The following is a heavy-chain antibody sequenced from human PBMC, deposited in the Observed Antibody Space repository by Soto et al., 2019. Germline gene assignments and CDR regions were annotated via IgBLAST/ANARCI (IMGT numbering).Heavy chain of an antibody. J-gene: IGHJ6*03. Sequence: ASVKVSCRASGYTFTSYYIHWVRQAPGQGLEWMGIINPSGGSTSYAQKFQGRVTMTRDTSTSTVYMEVSGLRSEDTAVYYCARDQEPSTLYYDYYYMAVWGKGTTVTVSS. CDR1: GYTFTSYY. V-gene: IGHV1-46*03. CDR3: ARDQEPSTLYYDYYYMAV. CDR2: INPSGGST.